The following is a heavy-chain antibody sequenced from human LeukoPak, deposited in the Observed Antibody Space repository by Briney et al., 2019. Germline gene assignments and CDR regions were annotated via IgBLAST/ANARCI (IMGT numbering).Heavy chain of an antibody. Sequence: SQTLSLTCTVSGGSISSGDYYWSWIRQPPGKGLEWIGYIYYSGSTYYNPSLKSRVTMSVDTSKNQFSLKLSSVTAADTAVYYCARDLGYYGSGSYFDYWGQGTLVTVSS. CDR3: ARDLGYYGSGSYFDY. CDR1: GGSISSGDYY. V-gene: IGHV4-30-4*01. D-gene: IGHD3-10*01. CDR2: IYYSGST. J-gene: IGHJ4*02.